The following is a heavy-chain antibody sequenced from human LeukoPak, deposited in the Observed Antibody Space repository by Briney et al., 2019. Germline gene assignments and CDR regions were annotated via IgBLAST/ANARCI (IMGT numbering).Heavy chain of an antibody. CDR2: ISSSSSYI. CDR3: ARVLVGSYGYSGSDY. Sequence: GGSLRLSCAASGFTFSSYSMNWVRQAPGKGLEWVSSISSSSSYIYYADSVKGRFTISRDNAKNSLYLQMNSLRAEDTAVYYCARVLVGSYGYSGSDYWGQGTLVTVS. V-gene: IGHV3-21*01. D-gene: IGHD5-18*01. J-gene: IGHJ4*02. CDR1: GFTFSSYS.